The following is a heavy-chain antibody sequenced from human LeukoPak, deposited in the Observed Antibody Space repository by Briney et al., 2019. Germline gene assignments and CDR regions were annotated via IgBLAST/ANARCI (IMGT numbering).Heavy chain of an antibody. Sequence: PGGSLRLSCAASGFTFSNYAMSWVRQAPGKGLEWVSVISSSGYTTYYADSVKGHFTISRDNSENTLYLQMNSLRAEDTAVYYCTKEPSNWGSSDYWGQGTLVTISS. CDR2: ISSSGYTT. CDR3: TKEPSNWGSSDY. V-gene: IGHV3-23*01. J-gene: IGHJ4*02. CDR1: GFTFSNYA. D-gene: IGHD7-27*01.